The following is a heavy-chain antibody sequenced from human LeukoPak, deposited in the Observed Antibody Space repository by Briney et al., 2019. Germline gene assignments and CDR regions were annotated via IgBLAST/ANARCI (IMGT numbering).Heavy chain of an antibody. Sequence: GGSLRLSCAASGFTFSSYAMSWVRQAPGKGLEWVSSISSSSSYIYYADSVKGRFTISRDNAKNSLYLQMNSLRAEDTAVYYCAREVGASAHWGQGTLVTVSS. J-gene: IGHJ4*02. V-gene: IGHV3-21*01. D-gene: IGHD1-26*01. CDR3: AREVGASAH. CDR2: ISSSSSYI. CDR1: GFTFSSYA.